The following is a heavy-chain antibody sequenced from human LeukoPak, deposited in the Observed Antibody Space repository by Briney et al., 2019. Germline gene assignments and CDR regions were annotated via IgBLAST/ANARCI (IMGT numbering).Heavy chain of an antibody. CDR1: GFTFRSYW. Sequence: RRSLRLSCAASGFTFRSYWISWVRQAPGKGLEWVANMNQDGSERDYVDSGKGRLQIYRDNAKNSLYLQMNSLRAEDTGVYYCARDPHWNDVPYFDYWGQGTLVTVSS. CDR3: ARDPHWNDVPYFDY. CDR2: MNQDGSER. V-gene: IGHV3-7*01. D-gene: IGHD1-1*01. J-gene: IGHJ4*02.